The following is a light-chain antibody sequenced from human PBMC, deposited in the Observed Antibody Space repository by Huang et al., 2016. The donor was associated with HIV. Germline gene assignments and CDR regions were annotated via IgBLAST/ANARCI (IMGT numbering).Light chain of an antibody. CDR3: GQGTHWPPAWT. J-gene: IGKJ1*01. V-gene: IGKV2-30*02. Sequence: VLTQSPLSLPVSPGQPASISCRSNQSLVPSDGNSYLNWFHQRPGQSPRRRIYRISNRDSGVPDRFSGSGSGTDFTLTISRVEAEDVGIYYCGQGTHWPPAWTFGQGTKVEIK. CDR1: QSLVPSDGNSY. CDR2: RIS.